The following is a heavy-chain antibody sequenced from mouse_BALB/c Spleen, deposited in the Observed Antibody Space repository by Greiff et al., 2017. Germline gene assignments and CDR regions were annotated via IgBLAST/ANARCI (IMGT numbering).Heavy chain of an antibody. CDR3: ARGEGLPLAMDY. V-gene: IGHV1S81*02. CDR1: GYTFTSYY. CDR2: INPSNGGT. D-gene: IGHD2-2*01. Sequence: QVQLQQSGAELVKPGASVKLSCKASGYTFTSYYMYWVKQRPGQGLEWIGEINPSNGGTNFNEKFKSKATLTVDKSSSTAYMQLSSLTSEDSAAYYCARGEGLPLAMDYWGQGTSVTVSS. J-gene: IGHJ4*01.